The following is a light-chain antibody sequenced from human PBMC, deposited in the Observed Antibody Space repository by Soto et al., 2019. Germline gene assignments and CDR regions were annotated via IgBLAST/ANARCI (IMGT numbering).Light chain of an antibody. J-gene: IGKJ1*01. V-gene: IGKV3-20*01. CDR1: QSVTSNC. CDR3: QQYGDSPQT. Sequence: EIVLTQSPATLSLSPGERATLSCRASQSVTSNCLAWYQQKPGQAPRLLIYGASSRATAIPDRFSGSGSGTDFTLTIRRLEPEDLAVYHCQQYGDSPQTFGQGTKVEIK. CDR2: GAS.